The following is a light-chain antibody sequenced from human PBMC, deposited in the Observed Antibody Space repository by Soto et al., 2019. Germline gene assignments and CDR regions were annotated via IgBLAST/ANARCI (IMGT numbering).Light chain of an antibody. J-gene: IGLJ1*01. Sequence: QSALTQPASVSGSPGPSISLSCTGSSSDVGGYNYVSWYQQHPGEAPKLLIYEVTHRPSGVSDRFSGSKSGNTASLTISGLQAEDEADYYCTSYTSSSTLDVFGTGTKVTVL. CDR3: TSYTSSSTLDV. CDR1: SSDVGGYNY. CDR2: EVT. V-gene: IGLV2-14*03.